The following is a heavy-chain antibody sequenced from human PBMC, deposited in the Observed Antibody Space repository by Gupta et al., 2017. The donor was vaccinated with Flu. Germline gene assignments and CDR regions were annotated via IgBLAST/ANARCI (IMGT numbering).Heavy chain of an antibody. D-gene: IGHD6-6*01. CDR3: ARPRIAARYATENWFDP. CDR1: GGSISSSSYY. Sequence: QLQLQESGPGLVKPSETLSLTCTVSGGSISSSSYYWGWIRQPPGKGLEWIGSIYYSGSTYYNPSLKSRVTISVDTSKNQFSLKLSSVTAADTAVYYCARPRIAARYATENWFDPWGQGTLVTVSS. J-gene: IGHJ5*02. V-gene: IGHV4-39*01. CDR2: IYYSGST.